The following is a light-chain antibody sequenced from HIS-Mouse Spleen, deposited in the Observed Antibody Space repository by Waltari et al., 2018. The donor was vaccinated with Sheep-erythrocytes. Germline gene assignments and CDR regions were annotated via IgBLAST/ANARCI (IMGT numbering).Light chain of an antibody. CDR2: EVS. Sequence: QSALTQPASVSGSPGQSITISCTGTSSDVGGYNYVPWYQQHPGKAPKLMIYEVSNRPSGVSNRFSGSKSGNTASLTISWLQAEDEADYYCSSYTSSSTVVFGGGTKLTVL. J-gene: IGLJ2*01. CDR3: SSYTSSSTVV. V-gene: IGLV2-14*01. CDR1: SSDVGGYNY.